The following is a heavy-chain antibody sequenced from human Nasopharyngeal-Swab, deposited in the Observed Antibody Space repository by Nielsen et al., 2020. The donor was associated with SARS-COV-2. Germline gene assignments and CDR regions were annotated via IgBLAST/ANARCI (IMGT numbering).Heavy chain of an antibody. CDR2: INHSGST. CDR1: RGTFSGYS. V-gene: IGHV4-34*01. D-gene: IGHD3-16*01. Sequence: SETLSLTCAVYRGTFSGYSWSWIRQAPGKGLEWIGGINHSGSTNYNPSLKSRVTISVATSKNQFSLKLSSVTAADTAVYYCARGGAGVVPSPVLGLGPYYYYYYMDVWGKGTTVTVSS. J-gene: IGHJ6*03. CDR3: ARGGAGVVPSPVLGLGPYYYYYYMDV.